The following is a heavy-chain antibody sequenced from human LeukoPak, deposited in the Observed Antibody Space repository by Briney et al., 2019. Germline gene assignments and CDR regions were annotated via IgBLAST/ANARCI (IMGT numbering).Heavy chain of an antibody. CDR2: ISGSGGST. V-gene: IGHV3-23*01. CDR3: AKDLWFGESSHPPYYFDY. D-gene: IGHD3-10*01. CDR1: GFTFSSYA. Sequence: GGSLRLSCAASGFTFSSYAMSWVRQAPGKGLEWVSAISGSGGSTYYADSVKGRFTISRDNSKNTLYLQMNSLRAEDTAVYYCAKDLWFGESSHPPYYFDYWGQGTLVTVSS. J-gene: IGHJ4*02.